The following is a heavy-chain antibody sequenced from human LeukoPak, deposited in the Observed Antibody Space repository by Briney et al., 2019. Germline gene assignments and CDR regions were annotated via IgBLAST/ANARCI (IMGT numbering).Heavy chain of an antibody. J-gene: IGHJ4*01. V-gene: IGHV3-33*08. CDR3: ARDWTGGSSGYIDY. CDR1: GFTFSSYA. Sequence: PGGSLRLSCAASGFTFSSYATHWVRQAAGKGLEWVAVIWSDGSYRYYAESVKGRFTISKDNSKNTLDLQMDSLRADDTAVYYCARDWTGGSSGYIDYWGHGTLVTVSS. D-gene: IGHD3-22*01. CDR2: IWSDGSYR.